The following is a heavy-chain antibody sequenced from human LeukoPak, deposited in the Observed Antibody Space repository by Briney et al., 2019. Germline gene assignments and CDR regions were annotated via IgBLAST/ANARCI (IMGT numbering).Heavy chain of an antibody. Sequence: GASVKVSCKASGGTFSSYTISWVRQAPGQGLEWMGRIIPILGIANYAQKLQGRVTITADKSTSTAYMELSSLRSEDTAVYYCARDLDSSGHIDYWGQGTLVTVSS. J-gene: IGHJ4*02. CDR1: GGTFSSYT. CDR2: IIPILGIA. D-gene: IGHD3-22*01. CDR3: ARDLDSSGHIDY. V-gene: IGHV1-69*04.